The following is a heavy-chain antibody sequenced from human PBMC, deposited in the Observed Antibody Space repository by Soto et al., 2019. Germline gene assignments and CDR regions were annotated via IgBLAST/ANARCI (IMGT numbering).Heavy chain of an antibody. V-gene: IGHV3-33*01. J-gene: IGHJ6*02. CDR3: ARGKHYYYYGMDV. Sequence: HPGGSLRLSCAASGFTFSSYGMHWVRQAPGKGLEWVAVIWYDGSNKYYADSVKGRFTISRDNSKNTLYLQMNSLRAEDTAVYYCARGKHYYYYGMDVWGQGTTVTVSS. CDR1: GFTFSSYG. CDR2: IWYDGSNK.